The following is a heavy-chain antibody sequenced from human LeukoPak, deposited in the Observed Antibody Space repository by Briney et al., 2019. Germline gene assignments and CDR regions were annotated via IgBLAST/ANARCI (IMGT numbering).Heavy chain of an antibody. V-gene: IGHV4-61*02. CDR2: IYTSGTT. Sequence: SETLSLTCTVSGGSISSGSYYWSWIRQPAGKGLEWIGRIYTSGTTNYNPSLKSRVTISVDTSKNQFSLKLSSVTAADTAVYYCATTTIRLGYWGQGTLVTVSS. D-gene: IGHD1-26*01. J-gene: IGHJ4*02. CDR3: ATTTIRLGY. CDR1: GGSISSGSYY.